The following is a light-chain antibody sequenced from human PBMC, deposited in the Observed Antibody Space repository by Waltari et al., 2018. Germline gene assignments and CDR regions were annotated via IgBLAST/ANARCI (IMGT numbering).Light chain of an antibody. J-gene: IGKJ2*01. CDR2: AAS. V-gene: IGKV1-9*01. Sequence: QLTQSPSSLSASVGDRVTITCRASQGISSFLAWYQQKAGKAPKLLIYAASTLQSGVPSRFSGSGSGTDFTLTISSLQPDDFATYYCQQYDTYPIYTFGQGTKLEIK. CDR3: QQYDTYPIYT. CDR1: QGISSF.